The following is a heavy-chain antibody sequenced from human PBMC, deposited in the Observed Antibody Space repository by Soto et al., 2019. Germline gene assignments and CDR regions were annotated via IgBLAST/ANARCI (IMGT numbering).Heavy chain of an antibody. J-gene: IGHJ4*02. V-gene: IGHV3-66*01. CDR1: GFTVSSNY. D-gene: IGHD6-13*01. CDR2: IYSGGST. Sequence: GGSLRLSCAASGFTVSSNYMSRVRQAPGKGLEWVSVIYSGGSTYYADSVKGRFTISRDNSKNTLYLQMNSLRAEDTAVYYCARERGSSWYGTYYFDYWGQGTLVTV. CDR3: ARERGSSWYGTYYFDY.